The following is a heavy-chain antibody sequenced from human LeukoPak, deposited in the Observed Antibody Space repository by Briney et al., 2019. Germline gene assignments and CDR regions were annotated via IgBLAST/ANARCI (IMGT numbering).Heavy chain of an antibody. CDR1: GGSFSGYY. CDR2: INHSGST. V-gene: IGHV4-34*01. Sequence: SETLSLTCAVYGGSFSGYYWSWIRQPPGKGLEWIGEINHSGSTNYNPSLKSRVTISVDTSKNQFSLKLSSVTAADTAVYYCARGRRYCSSTSTLCYYYYMDVWGKGTTATVSS. CDR3: ARGRRYCSSTSTLCYYYYMDV. J-gene: IGHJ6*03. D-gene: IGHD2-2*01.